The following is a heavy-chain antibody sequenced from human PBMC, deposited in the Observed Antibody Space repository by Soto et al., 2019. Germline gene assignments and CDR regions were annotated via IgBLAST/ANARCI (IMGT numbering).Heavy chain of an antibody. V-gene: IGHV3-33*01. CDR1: GFTFSSYG. CDR3: ARDWADNYVGHFDY. CDR2: IWYDGSNK. J-gene: IGHJ4*02. Sequence: GSLRLSCAASGFTFSSYGMHWVRQAPGKGLEWVAVIWYDGSNKYYADSVKGRFTISRDNSKNTLYLQMNSLRAEDTAVYYCARDWADNYVGHFDYWGQGTLVTVSS. D-gene: IGHD3-16*01.